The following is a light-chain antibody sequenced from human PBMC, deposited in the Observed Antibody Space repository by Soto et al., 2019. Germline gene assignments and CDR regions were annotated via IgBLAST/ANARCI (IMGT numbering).Light chain of an antibody. J-gene: IGKJ4*01. Sequence: EIVLTQSPATLSLSPGERATLSCRASQSVSSYLAWYQQKPGQAPRLLIYDASNKATGIPARFSGSGSGTDFTLTISSLAPEDFAVYYCQQRSNWPLLPFGGGTKVEIK. CDR3: QQRSNWPLLP. CDR1: QSVSSY. CDR2: DAS. V-gene: IGKV3-11*01.